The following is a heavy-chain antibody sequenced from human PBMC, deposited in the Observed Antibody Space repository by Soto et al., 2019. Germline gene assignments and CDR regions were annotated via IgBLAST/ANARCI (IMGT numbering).Heavy chain of an antibody. CDR3: ARDRNAAGSDY. J-gene: IGHJ4*02. Sequence: QVQLVESGGGLVKPGGSLRLSCAASGFTFSDFYMSWIRQAPGKGLEWISYISSGSTNIFYADSVKGRFTVSRDNAKNSVYLQMYSLRPEDTAVYYCARDRNAAGSDYWGQGTLVTVSS. V-gene: IGHV3-11*01. D-gene: IGHD1-1*01. CDR2: ISSGSTNI. CDR1: GFTFSDFY.